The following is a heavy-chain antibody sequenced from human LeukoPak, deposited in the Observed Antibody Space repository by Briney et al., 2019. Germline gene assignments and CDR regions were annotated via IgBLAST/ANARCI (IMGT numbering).Heavy chain of an antibody. D-gene: IGHD3-22*01. CDR1: GFTFSNHA. V-gene: IGHV3-23*01. CDR3: AKDGFDYYDSSGYYYFNY. J-gene: IGHJ4*02. Sequence: SGGSLRLSCAASGFTFSNHAMSWVRQAPGKGLQWVSAISGGGVAIYYADSVKGRFTISRDNSKNTLYLQMNSLRAEDPAVYYCAKDGFDYYDSSGYYYFNYWGQGTLVTVSS. CDR2: ISGGGVAI.